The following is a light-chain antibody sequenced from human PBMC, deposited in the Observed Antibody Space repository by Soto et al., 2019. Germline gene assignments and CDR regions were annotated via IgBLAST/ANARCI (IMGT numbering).Light chain of an antibody. CDR2: DVG. Sequence: QSALTQPASVSGSPGQSITISCTGTSSDVGGYNYVSWYQQHPGKAPKLMIYDVGNRPSGVSNRFSGSKSGNTASLTISGLQAEDEADYYCSSFTSITTWVFGGGTKVTVL. V-gene: IGLV2-14*01. J-gene: IGLJ3*02. CDR3: SSFTSITTWV. CDR1: SSDVGGYNY.